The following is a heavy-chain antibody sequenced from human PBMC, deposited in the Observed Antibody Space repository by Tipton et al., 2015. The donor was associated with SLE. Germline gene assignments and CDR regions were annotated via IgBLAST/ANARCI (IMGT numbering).Heavy chain of an antibody. Sequence: TLSLTCTVSGGSINSSSYYWGWIRQPPGKGLEWIGSIYYSGSTYYNPSLKSRVTISVDTSKNQFSLKLSSVTAADTAVYYCARPLYGGNLQEAFDIWGQGTMVTVSS. D-gene: IGHD4-23*01. CDR1: GGSINSSSYY. CDR3: ARPLYGGNLQEAFDI. V-gene: IGHV4-39*01. J-gene: IGHJ3*02. CDR2: IYYSGST.